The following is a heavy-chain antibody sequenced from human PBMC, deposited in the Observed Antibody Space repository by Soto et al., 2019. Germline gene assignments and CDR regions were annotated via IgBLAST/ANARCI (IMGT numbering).Heavy chain of an antibody. CDR2: ISAYNGNT. D-gene: IGHD3-9*01. J-gene: IGHJ3*02. V-gene: IGHV1-18*01. Sequence: ASVKASCTASGDAFTSYGISWVRQAPGQGLEWMGWISAYNGNTNYAQKLQGRVTMTTDTSTSTAYMELRSLRSDDTAVYYCARDLRYFDWLSDAFDIWGQGTMVTVSS. CDR1: GDAFTSYG. CDR3: ARDLRYFDWLSDAFDI.